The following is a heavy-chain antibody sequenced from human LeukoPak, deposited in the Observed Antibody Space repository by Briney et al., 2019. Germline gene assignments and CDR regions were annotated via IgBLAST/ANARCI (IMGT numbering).Heavy chain of an antibody. J-gene: IGHJ4*02. CDR1: GFTFSSYA. CDR3: ARDPSRPYYYDSSGYYSPTEN. V-gene: IGHV3-30-3*01. Sequence: GGSLRLSCAASGFTFSSYAMHWVRQAPGKGLEWVAVISYDGSNKYYADSVKGRFTISRDNSKNTLYLQMNSLRAEDTAVYYCARDPSRPYYYDSSGYYSPTENWGQGTLVTVS. CDR2: ISYDGSNK. D-gene: IGHD3-22*01.